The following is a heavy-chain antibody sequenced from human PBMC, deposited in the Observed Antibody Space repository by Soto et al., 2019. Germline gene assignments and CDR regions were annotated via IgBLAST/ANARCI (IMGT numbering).Heavy chain of an antibody. V-gene: IGHV3-33*01. D-gene: IGHD6-13*01. CDR1: GFTFSSYG. CDR2: IWYDGSNK. J-gene: IGHJ2*01. Sequence: QVQLVESGGGVVQPGRSLRLSCAASGFTFSSYGMHWVRQAPGKGLEWVAVIWYDGSNKYYADSVKGRFTISRDNSKNRLYLQMNSLRAEDTAVYYGASTAAGRSFDLWGRGTLVTVSS. CDR3: ASTAAGRSFDL.